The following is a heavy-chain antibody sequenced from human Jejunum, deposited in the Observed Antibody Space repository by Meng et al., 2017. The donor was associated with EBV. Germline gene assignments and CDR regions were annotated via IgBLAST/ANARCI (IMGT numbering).Heavy chain of an antibody. CDR3: GIESNNGGSYYAH. D-gene: IGHD1-26*01. CDR1: GFTFSSFA. CDR2: ISNDGTFE. V-gene: IGHV3-30*14. J-gene: IGHJ4*02. Sequence: VEVVGCGVGWVQSGRSLGLSCPASGFTFSSFAMHWVRQAPGKGLEWVAVISNDGTFEHYADSVKGRFTISRDDSKNTVYLQMSSLRGEDTAVYYCGIESNNGGSYYAHWGQGTLVTVSS.